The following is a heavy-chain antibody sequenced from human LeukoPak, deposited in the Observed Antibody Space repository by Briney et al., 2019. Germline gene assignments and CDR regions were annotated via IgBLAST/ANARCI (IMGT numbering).Heavy chain of an antibody. Sequence: GGSLRLSCAASGITFSTSWMHWVRQAPGKGLEWVAVIWYDGSKKYYADSVKGRFTISRDNSKNTLYLQMISLRAEDTAVYYCARGGYDLWSGYRIDFWGQGTLITVSS. D-gene: IGHD3-3*01. V-gene: IGHV3-33*08. CDR2: IWYDGSKK. J-gene: IGHJ4*02. CDR1: GITFSTSW. CDR3: ARGGYDLWSGYRIDF.